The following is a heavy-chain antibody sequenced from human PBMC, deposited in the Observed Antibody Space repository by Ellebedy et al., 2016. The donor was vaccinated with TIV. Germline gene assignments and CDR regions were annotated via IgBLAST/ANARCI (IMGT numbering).Heavy chain of an antibody. V-gene: IGHV4-59*01. CDR3: ARDRMTNYFYGMDV. CDR2: IFYTGST. Sequence: SETLSLTCTVSGGSISSYYWNWIRQAPGKGLEWIGHIFYTGSTSYNPSLKSRVTLSVDTSKNQISLMLSSVTAADTAVYYCARDRMTNYFYGMDVWGHGTTVTVSS. CDR1: GGSISSYY. J-gene: IGHJ6*02.